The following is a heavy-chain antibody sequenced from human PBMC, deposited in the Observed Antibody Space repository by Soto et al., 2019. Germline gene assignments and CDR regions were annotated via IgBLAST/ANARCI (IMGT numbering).Heavy chain of an antibody. J-gene: IGHJ4*02. V-gene: IGHV1-2*02. CDR3: ARAVHTMIQGVRFRVDQ. CDR1: GYTFTAYY. CDR2: INPNGGGT. Sequence: QVQLVQSGAEMKKPGASVKVSCEASGYTFTAYYIHWVRQAPGQGLEWMGWINPNGGGTKYAQKFQGRVTMTRDTSINTAYMELTRLTSDDTAVYYCARAVHTMIQGVRFRVDQWGQGTLVPSPQ. D-gene: IGHD3-10*01.